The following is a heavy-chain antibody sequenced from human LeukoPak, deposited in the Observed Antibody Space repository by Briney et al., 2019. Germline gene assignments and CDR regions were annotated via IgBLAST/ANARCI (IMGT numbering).Heavy chain of an antibody. Sequence: PGRSLRLSCAASGFTFSSYAMHWVRQAPGKGLEWVAVISYDGSNKYYADSVKGRFTISRDNSKNTLYLQMNSLRAEDTAVYYCARDVRASIAAAGIFDYWGQGTLVTVSS. CDR3: ARDVRASIAAAGIFDY. CDR1: GFTFSSYA. CDR2: ISYDGSNK. J-gene: IGHJ4*02. V-gene: IGHV3-30-3*01. D-gene: IGHD6-13*01.